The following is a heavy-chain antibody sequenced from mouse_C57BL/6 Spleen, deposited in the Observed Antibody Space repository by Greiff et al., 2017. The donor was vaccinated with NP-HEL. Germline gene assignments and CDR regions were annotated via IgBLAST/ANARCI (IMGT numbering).Heavy chain of an antibody. CDR2: IYPGDGDT. CDR3: ASLTVVYWYFDV. CDR1: GYAFSSSW. J-gene: IGHJ1*03. V-gene: IGHV1-82*01. D-gene: IGHD1-1*01. Sequence: QVQLKQSGPELVKPGASVKISCKASGYAFSSSWMNWVKQRPGKGLEWIGRIYPGDGDTNYNGKFKGKATLTADKSSSTAYMQLSSLTSEDSAVYFCASLTVVYWYFDVWGTGTTVTVSS.